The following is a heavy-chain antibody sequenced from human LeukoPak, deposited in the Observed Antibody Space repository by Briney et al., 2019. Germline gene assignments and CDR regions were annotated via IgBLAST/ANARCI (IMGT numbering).Heavy chain of an antibody. J-gene: IGHJ4*02. CDR3: ARDNIVVVAATKAYYFDY. V-gene: IGHV4-59*12. D-gene: IGHD2-15*01. Sequence: SETLSLTCTVSGGSISSYYWSWIRQPPGKGLEWIGYIYYSGSTNYNPSLKSRVTISVATSKNQFSLKLSSVTAADTAVYYCARDNIVVVAATKAYYFDYWGQGTLVTVSS. CDR1: GGSISSYY. CDR2: IYYSGST.